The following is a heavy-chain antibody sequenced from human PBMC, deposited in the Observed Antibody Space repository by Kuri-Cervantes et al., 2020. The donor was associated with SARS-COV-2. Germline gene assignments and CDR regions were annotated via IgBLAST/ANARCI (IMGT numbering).Heavy chain of an antibody. V-gene: IGHV4-59*01. D-gene: IGHD3-3*01. CDR1: GGSISSYY. J-gene: IGHJ6*02. Sequence: ESLKISCTVSGGSISSYYWSWIRQPPGKGLEWIGYIYYSGSTNNNPSLKSRVTISVDTSKNQFSLKLSSVTAADTAVYYCARDRVPYYAFWTGPDGMDVWGQGTTVTVSS. CDR2: IYYSGST. CDR3: ARDRVPYYAFWTGPDGMDV.